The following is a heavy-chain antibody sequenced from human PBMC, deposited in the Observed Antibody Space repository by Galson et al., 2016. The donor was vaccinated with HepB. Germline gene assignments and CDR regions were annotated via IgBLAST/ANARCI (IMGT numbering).Heavy chain of an antibody. D-gene: IGHD1-26*01. Sequence: SLRLSCAASGFTLSSYSMNWVRQAPGKGLEWVSSISRTSSYISYADSVKGRFTIYRDNARNSLYLQMNSLRAEDTAVYYCARDGSYNAYFDYWGQGTLVTVSS. V-gene: IGHV3-21*01. J-gene: IGHJ4*02. CDR1: GFTLSSYS. CDR2: ISRTSSYI. CDR3: ARDGSYNAYFDY.